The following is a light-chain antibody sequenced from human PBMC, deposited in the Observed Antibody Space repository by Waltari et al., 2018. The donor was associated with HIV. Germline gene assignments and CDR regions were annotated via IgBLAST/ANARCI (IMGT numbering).Light chain of an antibody. V-gene: IGLV2-14*01. J-gene: IGLJ3*02. CDR1: SSDVCGSNY. Sequence: QSALTQPASVSGSPGQSITISCTGPSSDVCGSNYVSCYQQHPGKAPQLMIYEVSNRPSGVSNRFSGAKSGNTASLTISGLQAEDEADYYCSSYTSSSTKVFGGGTKLTVL. CDR2: EVS. CDR3: SSYTSSSTKV.